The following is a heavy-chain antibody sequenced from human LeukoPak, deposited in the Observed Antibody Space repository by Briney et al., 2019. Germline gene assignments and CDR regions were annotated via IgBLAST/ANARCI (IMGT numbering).Heavy chain of an antibody. J-gene: IGHJ5*02. CDR3: ARSQTVAGLYNWFDP. CDR2: INPNSGDT. Sequence: ASVKVSCKASGYTFTGYYIHWVRQAPGQGLEWMGWINPNSGDTNYAQKFQGRVTMTRDTSVSTAYMELSRLRSDDTAVYYCARSQTVAGLYNWFDPWGQGTLVTVSS. CDR1: GYTFTGYY. D-gene: IGHD6-19*01. V-gene: IGHV1-2*02.